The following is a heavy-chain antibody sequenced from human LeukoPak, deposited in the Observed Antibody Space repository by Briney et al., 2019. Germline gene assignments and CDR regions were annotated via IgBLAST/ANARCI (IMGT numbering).Heavy chain of an antibody. CDR3: AKDVGGSGWYYYFDY. CDR1: GFTFSSYG. Sequence: GGSLRLSCAASGFTFSSYGMHWVRQAPGKGLEWVAFIRYDGSNKYYADSVKGRFTISRDNSKNTLYLQMSSLRAEDTAVYYCAKDVGGSGWYYYFDYWGQGTLVTVSS. CDR2: IRYDGSNK. V-gene: IGHV3-30*02. D-gene: IGHD6-19*01. J-gene: IGHJ4*02.